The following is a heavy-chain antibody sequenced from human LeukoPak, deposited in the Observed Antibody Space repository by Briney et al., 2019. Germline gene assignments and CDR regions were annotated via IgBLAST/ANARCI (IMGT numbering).Heavy chain of an antibody. D-gene: IGHD2-2*01. Sequence: PSETLSLTCTVSGGSISSYYWSWIRQPAGKGLEWIGRIYTNGSTNYNPSLKSRVTMSVDTSKNQFSLKLSSVTAADTAVYYCARGPLSSDYWYFDLWGRGTLVTVSS. CDR3: ARGPLSSDYWYFDL. CDR1: GGSISSYY. J-gene: IGHJ2*01. V-gene: IGHV4-4*07. CDR2: IYTNGST.